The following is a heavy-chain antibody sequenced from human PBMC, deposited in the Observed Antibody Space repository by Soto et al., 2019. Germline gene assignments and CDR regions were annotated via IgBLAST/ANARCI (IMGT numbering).Heavy chain of an antibody. D-gene: IGHD4-17*01. CDR2: IYYSGST. V-gene: IGHV4-31*03. CDR3: ARGTNYYYYGMDV. CDR1: GGSISSGGYY. J-gene: IGHJ6*02. Sequence: SETLSLTCTVSGGSISSGGYYWSWIRQHPGKGLEWIGYIYYSGSTYYNPSLKSRVTISVDTSKNQFSLKLSSVTAADTAVYYCARGTNYYYYGMDVWGQGTTVTVSS.